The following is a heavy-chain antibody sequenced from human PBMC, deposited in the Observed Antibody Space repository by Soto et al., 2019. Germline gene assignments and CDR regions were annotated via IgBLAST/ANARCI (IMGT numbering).Heavy chain of an antibody. CDR1: GYTFTSYY. CDR2: IVPIVETS. D-gene: IGHD4-17*01. V-gene: IGHV1-69*13. J-gene: IGHJ4*02. Sequence: GASVKVSCKASGYTFTSYYMHWVRQAPGQGLEWMGGIVPIVETSTYAQKFKGRVTITADESTSTVYMEMSSLRSEDTAVYYCATGYGDYYFDYWGQGTLVTVSS. CDR3: ATGYGDYYFDY.